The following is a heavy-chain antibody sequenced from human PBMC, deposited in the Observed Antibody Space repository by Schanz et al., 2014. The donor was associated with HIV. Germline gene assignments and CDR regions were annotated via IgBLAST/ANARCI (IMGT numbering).Heavy chain of an antibody. CDR3: ARVFGNCYFDF. J-gene: IGHJ4*02. CDR1: GFFLDDYA. V-gene: IGHV3-23*04. D-gene: IGHD1-20*01. CDR2: ISASAATT. Sequence: EVQLVESGGGLVQPGRSLRLSCATSGFFLDDYAMHWVRQAPGKGLEWVSGISASAATTFYADSVKGRFTISRDNSKNTLFLQMNILRAEDTAIYYCARVFGNCYFDFWGQGTLVTVSS.